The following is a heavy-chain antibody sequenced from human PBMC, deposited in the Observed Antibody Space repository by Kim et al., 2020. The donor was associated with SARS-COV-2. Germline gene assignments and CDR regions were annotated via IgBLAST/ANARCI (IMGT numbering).Heavy chain of an antibody. J-gene: IGHJ2*01. CDR3: ARSSSSSAQRNWYFDL. CDR2: INPSGGST. V-gene: IGHV1-46*01. D-gene: IGHD6-6*01. Sequence: ASVKVSCKASGYTFTSYYMHWVRQAPGQGLEWMGIINPSGGSTSYAQKFQGRVTMTRDTSTSTVYMELSSLRSEDTAVYYCARSSSSSAQRNWYFDLWGRGTLVTVSS. CDR1: GYTFTSYY.